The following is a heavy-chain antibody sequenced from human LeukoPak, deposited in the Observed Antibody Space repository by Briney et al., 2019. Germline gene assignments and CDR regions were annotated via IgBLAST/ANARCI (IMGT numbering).Heavy chain of an antibody. CDR1: GGSISSYY. D-gene: IGHD6-19*01. V-gene: IGHV4-59*12. CDR3: ARDQLQWLVRGGFDY. Sequence: SETLSLTCTVSGGSISSYYWSWIRQPPGKGLEWIGYIYYSGSTNYNPSLKSRVTISVDTSKNQFSLKLSSVTAADTAVYYCARDQLQWLVRGGFDYWGQGTLVTVSS. CDR2: IYYSGST. J-gene: IGHJ4*02.